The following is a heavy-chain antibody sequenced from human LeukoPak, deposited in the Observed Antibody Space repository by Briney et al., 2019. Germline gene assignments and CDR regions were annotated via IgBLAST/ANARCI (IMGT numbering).Heavy chain of an antibody. CDR2: IHHSGDT. D-gene: IGHD6-13*01. CDR3: VASGPPAPANWFDP. CDR1: ARSITSYY. Sequence: SETLSLTCTVSARSITSYYWSWIRQPPGKGLECIGYIHHSGDTRYNPSLKSRVTMSIDTSKYQFSLKVNFVTAADTAVYYCVASGPPAPANWFDPWGQGTLVTVSS. V-gene: IGHV4-59*03. J-gene: IGHJ5*02.